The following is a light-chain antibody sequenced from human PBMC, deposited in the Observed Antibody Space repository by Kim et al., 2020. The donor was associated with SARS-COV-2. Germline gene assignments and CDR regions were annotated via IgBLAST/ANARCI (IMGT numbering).Light chain of an antibody. J-gene: IGLJ1*01. CDR3: QAWDSSTHNYV. CDR1: KLGDKY. Sequence: SPGQTASITCSGYKLGDKYVSWYQQKPGQSPVVVIYHDNQRPSGIPERFSGSNSGNTATLTISGTQAMDEADYYCQAWDSSTHNYVFGPGTKVTVL. V-gene: IGLV3-1*01. CDR2: HDN.